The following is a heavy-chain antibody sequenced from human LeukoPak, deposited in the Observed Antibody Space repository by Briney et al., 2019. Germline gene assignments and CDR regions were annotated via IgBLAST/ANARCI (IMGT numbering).Heavy chain of an antibody. CDR2: IQDGSEK. V-gene: IGHV3-7*05. Sequence: GGSLRLFCVSSGFTFSRFCMSWVRQAPGKGLEWVANIQDGSEKYYVDSVKGRFTISRDNAKNSLYLQMNSLRAEDTAVYYCARCFDIWGQGTMVTVSS. CDR3: ARCFDI. J-gene: IGHJ3*02. CDR1: GFTFSRFC.